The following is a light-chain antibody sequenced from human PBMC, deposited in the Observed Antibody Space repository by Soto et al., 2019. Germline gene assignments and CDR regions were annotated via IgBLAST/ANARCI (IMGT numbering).Light chain of an antibody. CDR3: QQYGSSPIT. CDR2: GAS. V-gene: IGKV3-20*01. J-gene: IGKJ5*01. Sequence: IVLTQSPATLSLSPGERATLSCRASQSIGLAIAWYQHKPGQAPRLLIYGASSRATGIPDRFSGSGSGTDFTLTISRLEPEDFAVYYCQQYGSSPITFGQGTRLEIK. CDR1: QSIGLA.